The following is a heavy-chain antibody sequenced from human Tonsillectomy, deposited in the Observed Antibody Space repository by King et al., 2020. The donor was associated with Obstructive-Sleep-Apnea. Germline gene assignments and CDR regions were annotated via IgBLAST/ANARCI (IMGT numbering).Heavy chain of an antibody. CDR1: GASISSYY. J-gene: IGHJ6*02. CDR2: IFYSGNA. Sequence: QLQESGPGLVKPSDTLSLTCTVSGASISSYYWSWIRQPPGKGLEWVGHIFYSGNADYNPSLKSRVTFSVDTSKSQCSLTLRSVTAADTAVYYCARFCSTTSCPSYGLDVWGQGTTVTVSS. D-gene: IGHD2-2*01. V-gene: IGHV4-59*07. CDR3: ARFCSTTSCPSYGLDV.